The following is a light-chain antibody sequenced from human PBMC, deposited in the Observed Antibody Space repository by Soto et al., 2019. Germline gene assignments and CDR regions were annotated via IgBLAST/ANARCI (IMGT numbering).Light chain of an antibody. CDR2: EVS. CDR1: SSDVGGYNY. J-gene: IGLJ3*02. V-gene: IGLV2-14*01. Sequence: QSALTQPASVSGSPGQSITISCTGTSSDVGGYNYVSWYQQHPGKAPKLLIYEVSNRPSGVSNRFSGSKSGSTPSLTISGLQADDEADYYCNSYTTSSPVVFGGGTKVTVL. CDR3: NSYTTSSPVV.